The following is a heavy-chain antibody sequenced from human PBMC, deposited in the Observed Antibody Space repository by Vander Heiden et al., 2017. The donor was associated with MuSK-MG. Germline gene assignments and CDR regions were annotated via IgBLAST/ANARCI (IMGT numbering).Heavy chain of an antibody. Sequence: EVQLVQSGAEVKKPGESLKISCKGSGYSFTSYCFGWVRQMPGKGLEWMGIIYPGDSDTRYSPSFQGQVTISADKSISTAYLQWSSLKASDTAMYYCARRRQGYCSGGSCYSDAFDIWGQGTMVTVSS. V-gene: IGHV5-51*01. J-gene: IGHJ3*02. CDR1: GYSFTSYC. D-gene: IGHD2-15*01. CDR3: ARRRQGYCSGGSCYSDAFDI. CDR2: IYPGDSDT.